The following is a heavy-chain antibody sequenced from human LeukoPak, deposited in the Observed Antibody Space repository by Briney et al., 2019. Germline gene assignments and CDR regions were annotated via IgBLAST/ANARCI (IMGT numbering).Heavy chain of an antibody. Sequence: GGSLRLSCAASGFTFSSYALSWVRQAPGKGLEWVSGITDSGTGTYYADSVKGRFTISRDNSKNTLYLQMNSLRAEDTAVYYCARDLLRFSSGWHFDYWGQGTLVTVSS. D-gene: IGHD6-19*01. CDR2: ITDSGTGT. V-gene: IGHV3-23*01. CDR1: GFTFSSYA. CDR3: ARDLLRFSSGWHFDY. J-gene: IGHJ4*02.